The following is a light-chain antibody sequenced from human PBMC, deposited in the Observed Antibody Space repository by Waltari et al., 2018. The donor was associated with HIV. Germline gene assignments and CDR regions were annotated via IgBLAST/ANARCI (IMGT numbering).Light chain of an antibody. J-gene: IGLJ1*01. Sequence: QSALTQPASVSGSPGQSITISCTGTSSDVGGYNYVSWYQQHPGKVPKLLMYEVTNRPSGVSNRFSASSSGNEASPTICGLQADDDADYYCSAATSRKLYVFGTGTRVTVL. CDR2: EVT. CDR1: SSDVGGYNY. V-gene: IGLV2-14*01. CDR3: SAATSRKLYV.